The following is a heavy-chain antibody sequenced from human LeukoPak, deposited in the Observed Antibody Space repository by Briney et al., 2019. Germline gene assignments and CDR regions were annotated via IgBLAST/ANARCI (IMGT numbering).Heavy chain of an antibody. Sequence: PGGSLRLSCAASRFTFSTYPMHWVRQAPGKGLEWVAVISYDGSNKYYADSLRGRFTISRDNSKNTLYLQMNSLRAEDTAVYYCGRDAVLGSGSVDYWGQGVLVTVSS. CDR2: ISYDGSNK. CDR3: GRDAVLGSGSVDY. CDR1: RFTFSTYP. D-gene: IGHD3-10*01. V-gene: IGHV3-30*07. J-gene: IGHJ4*02.